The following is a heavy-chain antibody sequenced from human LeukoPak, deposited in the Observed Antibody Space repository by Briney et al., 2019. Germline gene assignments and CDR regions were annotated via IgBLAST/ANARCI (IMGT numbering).Heavy chain of an antibody. Sequence: GGSLRLSCAVSGFTFSSYEMNWVRQAPGKGLEWVSYISSSGSTIYYADSVKGRFTISRDNAKNSLYLQMNSLRAEDTAVYYCARGSGYYYDSSGYYSNWFDPWGQGTLVTVSS. CDR2: ISSSGSTI. D-gene: IGHD3-22*01. V-gene: IGHV3-48*03. J-gene: IGHJ5*02. CDR1: GFTFSSYE. CDR3: ARGSGYYYDSSGYYSNWFDP.